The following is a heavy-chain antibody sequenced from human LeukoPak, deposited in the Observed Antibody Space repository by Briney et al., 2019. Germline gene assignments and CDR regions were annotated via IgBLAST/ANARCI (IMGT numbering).Heavy chain of an antibody. J-gene: IGHJ5*02. CDR1: GGSFSSYS. D-gene: IGHD1-20*01. V-gene: IGHV4-34*12. CDR2: IIEKGNA. Sequence: NSSETLSLTCALYGGSFSSYSWSWTWIRQTPEKGLEWIGEIIEKGNANYNPSLKSRVTIDLDTSKNQFSLKLSSVTAADTAVYYCAGDPYNYKWFDIWGQGTLVTVSS. CDR3: AGDPYNYKWFDI.